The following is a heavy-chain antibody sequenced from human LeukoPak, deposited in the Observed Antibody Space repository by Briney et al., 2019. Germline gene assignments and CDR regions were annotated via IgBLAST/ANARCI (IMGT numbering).Heavy chain of an antibody. D-gene: IGHD3-3*01. CDR1: GGSISSGDYY. V-gene: IGHV4-30-2*06. CDR3: GSRRTAMFGVIKGPIDY. J-gene: IGHJ4*02. CDR2: SKHGGDT. Sequence: HPSQTLSLTCTVSGGSISSGDYYWSWVRQSPGTGLEWIAESKHGGDTNFSPSLKSRVSISFDTSKNQFSLKLTSVTAADTAVYYCGSRRTAMFGVIKGPIDYWGQGTLVTVSS.